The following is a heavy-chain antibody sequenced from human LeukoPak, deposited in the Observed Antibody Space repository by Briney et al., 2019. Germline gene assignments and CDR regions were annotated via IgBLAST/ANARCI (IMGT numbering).Heavy chain of an antibody. Sequence: PGGSLRLSCAASGFTFSSYAMSWVRQAPGKGLEWVSAISGSGGSTYYADSVKGRFTISRDNSKNTLYLQMNSLRAEDTAVYYCAKDHSSSWHSPYFDYWGQGTLVTVSS. D-gene: IGHD6-13*01. CDR2: ISGSGGST. CDR3: AKDHSSSWHSPYFDY. V-gene: IGHV3-23*01. J-gene: IGHJ4*02. CDR1: GFTFSSYA.